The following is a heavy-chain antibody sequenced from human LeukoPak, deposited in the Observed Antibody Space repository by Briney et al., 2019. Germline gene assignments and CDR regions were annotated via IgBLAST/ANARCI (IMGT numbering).Heavy chain of an antibody. J-gene: IGHJ4*02. Sequence: PSQTLSLTCTVSGGSISSGGYYWSWIRQPPGKGLEWIGYIYHSGSTYYNPSLKSRITISVDRSKNQFSLKLSSVTAADTAVYYCAREEIVGATTSTAGVPHWGQGTLVIVSS. CDR3: AREEIVGATTSTAGVPH. CDR1: GGSISSGGYY. D-gene: IGHD1-26*01. CDR2: IYHSGST. V-gene: IGHV4-30-2*01.